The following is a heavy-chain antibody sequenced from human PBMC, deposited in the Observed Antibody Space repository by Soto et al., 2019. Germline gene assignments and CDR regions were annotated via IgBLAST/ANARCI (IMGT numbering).Heavy chain of an antibody. J-gene: IGHJ3*02. D-gene: IGHD3-3*01. CDR3: AIPWGNAHYDRFPTAFDI. CDR1: GGSISSSSYY. Sequence: QLQLQESGPGLVKPSETLSLTCTVSGGSISSSSYYWGWIRQPPGKGLEWIGSIHYSGNTYYNPSLKSRVIISVDTSKNQVSMKLSSVTAADTAVYYCAIPWGNAHYDRFPTAFDIWGQGTMVTVSP. V-gene: IGHV4-39*01. CDR2: IHYSGNT.